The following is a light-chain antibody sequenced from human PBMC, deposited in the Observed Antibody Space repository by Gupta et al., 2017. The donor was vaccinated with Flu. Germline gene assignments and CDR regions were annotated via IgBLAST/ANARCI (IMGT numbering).Light chain of an antibody. J-gene: IGKJ3*01. CDR2: DAY. Sequence: TQSPSSLSAYIGDRVTITCRASQDIRNDLGWYQQKPGKAPKLLIYDAYRLKRGVPSRFSGSESGTDFTLTISSLQPEDFATYYCLQYDSYPFTFGHGTXVDIK. CDR1: QDIRND. V-gene: IGKV1-6*01. CDR3: LQYDSYPFT.